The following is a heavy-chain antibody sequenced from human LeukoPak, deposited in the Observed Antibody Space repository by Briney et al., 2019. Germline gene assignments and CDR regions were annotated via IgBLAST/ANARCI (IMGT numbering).Heavy chain of an antibody. CDR2: IYYRGST. Sequence: SETLSLTCTVCGGSISSYYWSWIRQPPGKGLEWSGYIYYRGSTNYNPSLKSRFTISVDTSKNQFSLKLSSVTAAETAVYYCARVPYYDFWSGYYIPVMDVWGKGTTVTVSS. CDR3: ARVPYYDFWSGYYIPVMDV. D-gene: IGHD3-3*01. CDR1: GGSISSYY. V-gene: IGHV4-59*01. J-gene: IGHJ6*03.